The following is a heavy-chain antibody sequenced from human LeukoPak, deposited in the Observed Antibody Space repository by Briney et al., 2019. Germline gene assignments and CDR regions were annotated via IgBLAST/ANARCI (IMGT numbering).Heavy chain of an antibody. CDR3: ARKGRDYSSGFDY. Sequence: ASVKVSCKASAYTFTGYYMHWVRQAPGQGLEWMGWINPNSGGTNYAQKFQGRVTMTRDTSISTAYMELSRLRSDDTAVYYCARKGRDYSSGFDYWGQGTLVTVSS. D-gene: IGHD6-19*01. J-gene: IGHJ4*02. V-gene: IGHV1-2*02. CDR2: INPNSGGT. CDR1: AYTFTGYY.